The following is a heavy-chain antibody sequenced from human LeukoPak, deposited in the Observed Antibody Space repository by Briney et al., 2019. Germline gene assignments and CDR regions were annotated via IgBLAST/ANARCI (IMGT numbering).Heavy chain of an antibody. CDR1: GYSFTSYW. V-gene: IGHV5-10-1*01. CDR3: ARSASEPYDFWSGYYNLLYDY. CDR2: IGPSDSYT. Sequence: GESLKISCKGSGYSFTSYWISWVRQMPGKGLEWMGRIGPSDSYTNYSPSFQGHVTISADKSISTAYLQWSSLKASDTAMYYCARSASEPYDFWSGYYNLLYDYWGQGTLVTVSS. J-gene: IGHJ4*02. D-gene: IGHD3-3*01.